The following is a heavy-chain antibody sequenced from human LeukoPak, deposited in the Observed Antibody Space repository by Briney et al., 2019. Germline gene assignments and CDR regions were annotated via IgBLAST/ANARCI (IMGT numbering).Heavy chain of an antibody. V-gene: IGHV3-53*01. J-gene: IGHJ5*02. CDR3: ARSWPADWFDP. Sequence: PGGSLRLSCAASGFTVSSNYLSWVRKAPAQGMELVSVIYSGGSTYYDDYVTGRFTISRDNYKNKQYLQLNSLTAEATAVYYCARSWPADWFDPWGQGTLFTVSS. CDR2: IYSGGST. CDR1: GFTVSSNY.